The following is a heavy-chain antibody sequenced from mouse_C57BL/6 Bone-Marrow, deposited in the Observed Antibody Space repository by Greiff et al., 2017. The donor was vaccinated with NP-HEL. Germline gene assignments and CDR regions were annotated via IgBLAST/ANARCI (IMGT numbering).Heavy chain of an antibody. CDR2: IDPSDSET. D-gene: IGHD1-1*01. J-gene: IGHJ2*01. CDR1: GYTFTSYW. Sequence: QVQLQQPGAELVRPGSSVKLSCKASGYTFTSYWMHWVKQRPIQGLEWIGNIDPSDSETHYNQKFKDKATLTVDKSSSTAYMQLSSLTSEDSAVYYCARRYYGSSPYYFDYWGQGTTHTVSS. CDR3: ARRYYGSSPYYFDY. V-gene: IGHV1-52*01.